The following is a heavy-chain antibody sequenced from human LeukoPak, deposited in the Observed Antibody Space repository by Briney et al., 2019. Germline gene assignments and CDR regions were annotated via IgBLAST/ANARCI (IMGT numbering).Heavy chain of an antibody. J-gene: IGHJ4*02. V-gene: IGHV1-18*01. Sequence: ASVKVSCKASGYTFTSYGISWVRQAPGQGLEWMGWISAYNGNTNYAQKLQGRVTMTTDTSTSTAYMELRSLRSDDTAVYYCVRVRYSGYEGPSQDYWGQGTLVTVSS. CDR1: GYTFTSYG. CDR2: ISAYNGNT. CDR3: VRVRYSGYEGPSQDY. D-gene: IGHD5-12*01.